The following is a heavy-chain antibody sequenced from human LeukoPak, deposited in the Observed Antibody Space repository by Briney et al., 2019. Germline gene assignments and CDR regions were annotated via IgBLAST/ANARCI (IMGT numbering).Heavy chain of an antibody. CDR1: GFTFSSYG. Sequence: PGGSLRLSCAASGFTFSSYGMHWVRQAPGKGLEWVAFIRYDGSNKYYADSVKGRFTISRDNSKNTLYLQMNSLRAEDTAVYYCAKDPRWSEAYYYDRTLTAFDIWGQGTMATVSS. CDR2: IRYDGSNK. D-gene: IGHD3-22*01. CDR3: AKDPRWSEAYYYDRTLTAFDI. J-gene: IGHJ3*02. V-gene: IGHV3-30*02.